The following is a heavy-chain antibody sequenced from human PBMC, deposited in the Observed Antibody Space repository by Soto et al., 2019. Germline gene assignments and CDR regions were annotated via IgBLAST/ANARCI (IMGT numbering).Heavy chain of an antibody. Sequence: ASVKVSCKASGYTFTSYGISWVRQAPGQGLEWMGWISAYNGNTNYAQKLQGRVTMTTDTSTSTAYTELRSLRSDDTAVYYCARVDIVVVVSYYGMDVWGQGTTVTVSS. CDR1: GYTFTSYG. V-gene: IGHV1-18*01. J-gene: IGHJ6*02. CDR2: ISAYNGNT. CDR3: ARVDIVVVVSYYGMDV. D-gene: IGHD2-15*01.